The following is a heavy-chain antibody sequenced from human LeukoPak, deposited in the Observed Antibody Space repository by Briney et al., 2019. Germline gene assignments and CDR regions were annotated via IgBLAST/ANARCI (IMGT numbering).Heavy chain of an antibody. CDR1: GFTFSSYG. Sequence: PGGSLRLSCAASGFTFSSYGMHWVRQAPGKGLEWVAVISYDGSNKYYADSVKGRFTISRDNSKNTLYLQMNSLRAEDTAVYYCAKAPKDYYYYYGMDVWGQGTTVTVSS. CDR3: AKAPKDYYYYYGMDV. J-gene: IGHJ6*02. V-gene: IGHV3-30*18. CDR2: ISYDGSNK.